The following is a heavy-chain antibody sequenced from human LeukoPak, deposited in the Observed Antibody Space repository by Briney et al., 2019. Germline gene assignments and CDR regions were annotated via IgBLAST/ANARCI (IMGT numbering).Heavy chain of an antibody. V-gene: IGHV3-66*01. J-gene: IGHJ6*02. CDR3: ARDEGDYVYYYHGVDV. CDR1: GFTVSGNY. D-gene: IGHD4-17*01. Sequence: GGSLRLSCAASGFTVSGNYMSWVRQAPGKGLEWVSVIYSGGSTYYTDSVKGRFTISRDNSKNTLYLQMNSLRAEDTAVYYCARDEGDYVYYYHGVDVWGQGTTVTVSS. CDR2: IYSGGST.